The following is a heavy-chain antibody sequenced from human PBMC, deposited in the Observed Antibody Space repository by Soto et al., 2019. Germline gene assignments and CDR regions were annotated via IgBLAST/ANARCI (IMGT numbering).Heavy chain of an antibody. J-gene: IGHJ6*02. D-gene: IGHD3-3*01. Sequence: PGGSLRLSCAASGFTFDDYTMHWVRQAPGKGLEWVSLISWDGGSSYYADSVKGRFTISRDNSKNSLYLQMNSLRTEDTALYYCAKDIQSGLEWLLYQPVYYYYGMDVWGQGTTVTVSS. CDR2: ISWDGGSS. CDR3: AKDIQSGLEWLLYQPVYYYYGMDV. CDR1: GFTFDDYT. V-gene: IGHV3-43*01.